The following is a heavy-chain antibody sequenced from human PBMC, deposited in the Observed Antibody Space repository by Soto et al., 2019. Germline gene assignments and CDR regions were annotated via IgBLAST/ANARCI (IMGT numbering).Heavy chain of an antibody. D-gene: IGHD3-3*01. V-gene: IGHV3-48*03. CDR3: AANLEWLLWDYYYYGMDV. Sequence: EVQLVESGGGLVQPGGSLRLSCAASGFTFSRYEMNWVRQAPGKGLEWVSYISSSGSTIYYADSVKGRFTISRDNAKNSLYLQMNSLRAEDTAVYYCAANLEWLLWDYYYYGMDVWGQGTTVTVSS. CDR1: GFTFSRYE. J-gene: IGHJ6*02. CDR2: ISSSGSTI.